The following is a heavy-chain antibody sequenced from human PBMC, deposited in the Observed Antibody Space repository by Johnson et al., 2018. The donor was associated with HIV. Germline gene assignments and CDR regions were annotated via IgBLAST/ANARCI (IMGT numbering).Heavy chain of an antibody. CDR2: LFSGGST. CDR3: ARACRDGYTCDAFDI. CDR1: GISVSGYY. Sequence: EVQLMESGGGLVQPGGSLRLSCAASGISVSGYYMSWVRQAPGKGLEWVSVLFSGGSTYYADSVKGRFTISRDNSKNTLYLQMNSLRAEDTAVYYCARACRDGYTCDAFDIWGQGTMVTVSS. D-gene: IGHD5-24*01. J-gene: IGHJ3*02. V-gene: IGHV3-66*01.